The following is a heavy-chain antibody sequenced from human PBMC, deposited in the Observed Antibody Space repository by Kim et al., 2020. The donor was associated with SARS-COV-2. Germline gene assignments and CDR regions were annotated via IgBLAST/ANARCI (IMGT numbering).Heavy chain of an antibody. V-gene: IGHV1-2*02. D-gene: IGHD4-17*01. CDR1: GYTFTGYY. Sequence: ASVKVSCKASGYTFTGYYMHWVRQAPGQGLEWMGWINPNSGGTNYAQKFQGRVTMTRDTSISTAYMELSRLRSDDTAVYYCARELSDVYGDYAWYYYGMDVWGQGTTVTVSS. CDR2: INPNSGGT. J-gene: IGHJ6*02. CDR3: ARELSDVYGDYAWYYYGMDV.